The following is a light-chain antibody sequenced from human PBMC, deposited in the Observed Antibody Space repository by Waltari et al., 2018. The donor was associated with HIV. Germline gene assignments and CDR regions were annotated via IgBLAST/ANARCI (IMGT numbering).Light chain of an antibody. CDR1: DVGSKS. V-gene: IGLV3-21*04. J-gene: IGLJ1*01. CDR3: QVWDRNSNHYV. Sequence: SYVLTQPPSVSVAPGETARITCGGSDVGSKSVHWYQQKPGQAPMLVIFYDSDRSSGSPDRSSGFVSGNTATLTISGVEAGDEADYYCQVWDRNSNHYVFGSGTKVTVL. CDR2: YDS.